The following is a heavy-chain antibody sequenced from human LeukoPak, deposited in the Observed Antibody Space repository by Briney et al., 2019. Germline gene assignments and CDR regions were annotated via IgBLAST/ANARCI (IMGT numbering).Heavy chain of an antibody. V-gene: IGHV1-69*13. CDR3: AREIYYGSGSYYKAILYYYYGMDV. D-gene: IGHD3-10*01. CDR1: GGTFSSYA. Sequence: SVKVSFKASGGTFSSYAISWVRQAPGQGLEWMGGIIPIFGTANYAQKFQGRVTITADESTSTAYMELSSLRSEDTAVYYCAREIYYGSGSYYKAILYYYYGMDVWGQGTTVTVSS. CDR2: IIPIFGTA. J-gene: IGHJ6*02.